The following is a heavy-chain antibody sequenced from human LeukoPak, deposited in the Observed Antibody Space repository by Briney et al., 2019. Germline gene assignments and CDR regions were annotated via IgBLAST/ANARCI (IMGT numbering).Heavy chain of an antibody. V-gene: IGHV3-23*01. Sequence: PGGSLRLSCAASGFTFSSYAVSWVRQAPGQGLEWVSSISGSGGSTYSADSVKGRFTISRDNSKNTLYLQMNSLRAGDAALYYCAKDRSCTNDICHGDFDYWGQGTLVTVSS. D-gene: IGHD2-8*01. CDR2: ISGSGGST. CDR3: AKDRSCTNDICHGDFDY. CDR1: GFTFSSYA. J-gene: IGHJ4*02.